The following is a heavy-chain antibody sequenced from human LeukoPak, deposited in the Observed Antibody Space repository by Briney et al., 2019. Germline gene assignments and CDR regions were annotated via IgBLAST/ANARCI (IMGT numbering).Heavy chain of an antibody. Sequence: PSETLSLTCTVSGGSISSGGHYWSWIRQRPGKGLEWLGYIFSSGHTYYNPSLKSQLTISVDTSENQFSLKLSSVTAADTAVYFCARLYCSSTGCPGYFDLWGRGTLVTVSS. CDR3: ARLYCSSTGCPGYFDL. D-gene: IGHD2-2*01. CDR1: GGSISSGGHY. V-gene: IGHV4-31*01. J-gene: IGHJ2*01. CDR2: IFSSGHT.